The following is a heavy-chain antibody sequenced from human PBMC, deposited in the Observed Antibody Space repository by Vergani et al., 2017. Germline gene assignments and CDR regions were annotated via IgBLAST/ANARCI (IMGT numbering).Heavy chain of an antibody. CDR2: ISPYNGNT. D-gene: IGHD2-21*02. Sequence: QVQLVQSEAEVKKPGASVKVSCKASGYTFTNYGVSWVRQAPGQGLEWMGWISPYNGNTNYAQNLQGRVTLTTDTSTSTAHMELRSLRSDDTAVYFCARDPRGYGGDPEDYYYGMDVWGQGTTVTVSS. V-gene: IGHV1-18*01. J-gene: IGHJ6*02. CDR3: ARDPRGYGGDPEDYYYGMDV. CDR1: GYTFTNYG.